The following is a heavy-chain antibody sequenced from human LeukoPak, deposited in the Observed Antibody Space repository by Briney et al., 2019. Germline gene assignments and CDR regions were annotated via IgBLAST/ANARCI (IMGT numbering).Heavy chain of an antibody. CDR3: VRFGVNYDMDV. CDR2: IHYSGRA. J-gene: IGHJ6*02. V-gene: IGHV4-59*01. D-gene: IGHD3-16*01. CDR1: GGSISGYY. Sequence: SETLSLTCSVSGGSISGYYWTWVRQPPGKGLEWIGQIHYSGRADYNSSLKSRITMSVDTSRNQISLKLSSVTAADTAIYYCVRFGVNYDMDVWGQGTTVTVFS.